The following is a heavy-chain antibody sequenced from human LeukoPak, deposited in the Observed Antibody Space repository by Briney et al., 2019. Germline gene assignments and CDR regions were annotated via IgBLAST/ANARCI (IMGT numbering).Heavy chain of an antibody. V-gene: IGHV3-7*01. CDR2: IKHDGSDI. CDR3: ARGPSTTLTTR. J-gene: IGHJ4*02. CDR1: GFTFSDYW. D-gene: IGHD4-17*01. Sequence: GGSLRLSCIVSGFTFSDYWMTWVRQAPGKGLEWVANIKHDGSDIHYMDSVKGRFTISRDNAQSSLFLQMSSLRREDTAVYYCARGPSTTLTTRWGQGTLVAVSS.